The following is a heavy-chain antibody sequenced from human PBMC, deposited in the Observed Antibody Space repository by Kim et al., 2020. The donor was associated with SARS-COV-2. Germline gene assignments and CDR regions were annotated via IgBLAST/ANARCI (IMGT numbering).Heavy chain of an antibody. V-gene: IGHV3-30*04. CDR3: ARDPGHEWIQLWSDQYYYYGMDV. CDR2: ISYDGSNK. D-gene: IGHD5-18*01. Sequence: GGSLRLSCAASGFTFSSYAMHWVRQAPGKGLEWVAVISYDGSNKYYADSVKGRFTISRDNSKNTLYLQMNSLRAEDTAVYYCARDPGHEWIQLWSDQYYYYGMDVCGQGTTVTVSS. CDR1: GFTFSSYA. J-gene: IGHJ6*02.